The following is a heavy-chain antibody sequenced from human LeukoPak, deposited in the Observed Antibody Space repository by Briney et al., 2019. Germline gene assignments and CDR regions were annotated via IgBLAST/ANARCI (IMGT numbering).Heavy chain of an antibody. CDR2: IIPIFGST. J-gene: IGHJ3*02. Sequence: SVKVSCKASGGTFSSNAISWVRQAHGQGVEWMGKIIPIFGSTNYAQKLQGRVTITADEATSTVYMELSSLRSDDTAVYYCARREYTSGWFSRSPEAFDIWGLGTMVTVSS. V-gene: IGHV1-69*13. CDR1: GGTFSSNA. CDR3: ARREYTSGWFSRSPEAFDI. D-gene: IGHD6-19*01.